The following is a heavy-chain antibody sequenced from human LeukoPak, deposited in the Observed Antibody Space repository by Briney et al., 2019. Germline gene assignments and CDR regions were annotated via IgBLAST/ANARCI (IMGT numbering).Heavy chain of an antibody. D-gene: IGHD6-13*01. CDR2: IYFGGST. V-gene: IGHV4-39*01. J-gene: IGHJ4*02. CDR3: ARHSGPYSSSWFDY. CDR1: GGSISGSSYY. Sequence: SETLSLTCTVSGGSISGSSYYWGWIRQPPGKGLEWIGSIYFGGSTSYNPSLKSRVTISVDTSKNQFSLKLSSVTAADTAVYYCARHSGPYSSSWFDYWGQGTLVTVSS.